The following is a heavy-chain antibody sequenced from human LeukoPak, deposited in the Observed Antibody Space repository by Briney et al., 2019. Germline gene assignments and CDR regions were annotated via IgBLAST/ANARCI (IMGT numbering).Heavy chain of an antibody. CDR2: IYSGGST. Sequence: PGGSLRLSCAASGFTVSSNYMSWVRQAPGKGLEWVSVIYSGGSTYYADSVKGRFTISRDSSTNTLYFQMNSLRAEDTAVYYCAREVGSSADSWGQGTLVTVSS. V-gene: IGHV3-53*01. D-gene: IGHD6-6*01. CDR1: GFTVSSNY. J-gene: IGHJ4*02. CDR3: AREVGSSADS.